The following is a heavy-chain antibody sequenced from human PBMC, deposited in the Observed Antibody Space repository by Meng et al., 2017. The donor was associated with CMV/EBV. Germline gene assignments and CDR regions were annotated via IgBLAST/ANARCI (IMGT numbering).Heavy chain of an antibody. V-gene: IGHV3-48*03. D-gene: IGHD3-22*01. CDR3: AKDLGGHRGYYYDSSGQLPGDD. Sequence: AGSLSLSCAASGFTFGSYEMNWVRQAPGKGLEWVSYISSSGSTIYYADSVKGRFIISRDNSKNTLYLQMNSLRAEDTAVDYCAKDLGGHRGYYYDSSGQLPGDDWGQGTMVTVSS. CDR2: ISSSGSTI. J-gene: IGHJ4*02. CDR1: GFTFGSYE.